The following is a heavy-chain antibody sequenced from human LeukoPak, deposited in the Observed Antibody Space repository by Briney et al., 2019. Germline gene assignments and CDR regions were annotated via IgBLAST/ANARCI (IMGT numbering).Heavy chain of an antibody. J-gene: IGHJ3*02. Sequence: SETLSLTCSVSGASISGNYWSWIRQPPGKGLEFIGYMFHSGSTNYNPSLKSRVITSLDASKNQFSLKLFSVTAADTAVYYCARLGQTVTGFYSLDIWGQGKMVTVSS. V-gene: IGHV4-59*12. CDR1: GASISGNY. D-gene: IGHD3-9*01. CDR2: MFHSGST. CDR3: ARLGQTVTGFYSLDI.